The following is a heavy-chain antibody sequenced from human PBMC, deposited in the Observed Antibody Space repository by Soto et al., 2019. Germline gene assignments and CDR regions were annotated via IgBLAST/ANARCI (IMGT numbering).Heavy chain of an antibody. Sequence: EVQLLESGGGLVQPGGSLGLSGAAPGSTFRSFGLPWVRQAPGKGLEWVSFSSATGAGTYYADSVKGRFTISRDNSKNTLYLQMTSLRADDTAVYYCAKDRRAGGNYGFYSDFWGQGALVIVSS. CDR3: AKDRRAGGNYGFYSDF. J-gene: IGHJ4*02. CDR2: SSATGAGT. D-gene: IGHD1-7*01. CDR1: GSTFRSFG. V-gene: IGHV3-23*01.